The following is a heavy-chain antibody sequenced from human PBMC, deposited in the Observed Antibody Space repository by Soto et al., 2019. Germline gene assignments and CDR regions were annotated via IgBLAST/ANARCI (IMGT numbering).Heavy chain of an antibody. V-gene: IGHV1-18*01. CDR1: GYTFTSYG. CDR2: ISAYNGNT. J-gene: IGHJ4*02. CDR3: ARDTSITIFGVVIEYYFDY. Sequence: GASVKVSCKASGYTFTSYGISWVRQAPGQGLEWMGWISAYNGNTNYAQKLQGRVTMTTDTSTSTAYMELRSLRSDDTAVYYCARDTSITIFGVVIEYYFDYWGQGTLVTVSS. D-gene: IGHD3-3*01.